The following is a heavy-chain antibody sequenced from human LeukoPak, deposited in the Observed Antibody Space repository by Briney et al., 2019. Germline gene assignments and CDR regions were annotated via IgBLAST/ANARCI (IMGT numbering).Heavy chain of an antibody. CDR2: IYSGGSS. J-gene: IGHJ4*02. D-gene: IGHD5-12*01. V-gene: IGHV3-66*01. CDR1: GLNVGFKC. Sequence: GGSLRLSCAASGLNVGFKCMSWVRQAPGKGLEWVSIIYSGGSSYYADSVKGRFTVSRDTSKNTLYLQMNSLRAEDTAVYYCATRPDGNDVPYFDYWGQGTLVTVSS. CDR3: ATRPDGNDVPYFDY.